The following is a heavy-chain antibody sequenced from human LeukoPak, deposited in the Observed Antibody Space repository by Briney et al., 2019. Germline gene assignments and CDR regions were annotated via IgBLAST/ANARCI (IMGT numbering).Heavy chain of an antibody. CDR3: TTDGVGVEGATYDN. J-gene: IGHJ4*02. CDR1: GFTFSDHY. D-gene: IGHD1-26*01. CDR2: IKAKAHGGTI. V-gene: IGHV3-15*01. Sequence: GGSLRLSCAASGFTFSDHYMDWVRQAPGKGLEWVGRIKAKAHGGTIEYAAPVKGRFTISRDDSKNMLYLQMNSLKTEDTAVYYCTTDGVGVEGATYDNWGQGTLVSVSS.